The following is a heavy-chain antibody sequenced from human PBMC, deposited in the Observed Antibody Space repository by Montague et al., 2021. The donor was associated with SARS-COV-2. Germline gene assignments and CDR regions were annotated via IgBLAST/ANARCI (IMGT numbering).Heavy chain of an antibody. D-gene: IGHD6-13*01. Sequence: TLSLTCTVSGGYISSGSYYWSWIRRPAGRGLEWIGRIYASGSTKYNPSLKSRVTISVDTSKNQFSLRVSSVTAADTAVYYGARDLCSSWSYWFDPWGQGTLVTVSS. J-gene: IGHJ5*02. CDR2: IYASGST. V-gene: IGHV4-61*02. CDR1: GGYISSGSYY. CDR3: ARDLCSSWSYWFDP.